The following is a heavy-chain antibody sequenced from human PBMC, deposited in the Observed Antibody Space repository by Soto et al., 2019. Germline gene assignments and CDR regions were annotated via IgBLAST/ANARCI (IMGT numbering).Heavy chain of an antibody. CDR2: MNPNSGNT. CDR1: VYTFTRYD. D-gene: IGHD3-3*01. Sequence: WXSVKTAIKASVYTFTRYDMPWVRQATGQGLEWMGWMNPNSGNTGYAQKFQGRVTMTRNTSISTAYMELSSLRSEDTAVYYCARVTENDFWSGYPDYWGQGALVTVS. CDR3: ARVTENDFWSGYPDY. J-gene: IGHJ4*02. V-gene: IGHV1-8*01.